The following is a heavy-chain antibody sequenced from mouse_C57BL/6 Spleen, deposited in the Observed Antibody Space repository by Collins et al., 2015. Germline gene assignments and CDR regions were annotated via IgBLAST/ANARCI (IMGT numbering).Heavy chain of an antibody. V-gene: IGHV1-9*01. CDR1: GYTFSSYW. CDR3: ARYGNYVGDYAMDY. D-gene: IGHD2-1*01. CDR2: ILSGSGST. J-gene: IGHJ4*01. Sequence: QVQLQQSGAELMKPGASVKISCKATGYTFSSYWIEWVKQRPGHGLEWIGEILSGSGSTNYNEKFKGKATFTADTSSNTAYMQLSSLTSEDSAVYYCARYGNYVGDYAMDYWGQGTSVTVSS.